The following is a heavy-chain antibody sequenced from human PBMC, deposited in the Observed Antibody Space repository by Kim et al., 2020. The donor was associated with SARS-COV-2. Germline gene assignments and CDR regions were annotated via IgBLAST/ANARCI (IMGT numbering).Heavy chain of an antibody. V-gene: IGHV4-31*03. D-gene: IGHD3-16*02. CDR1: GGSISSGGYY. CDR3: ARGYYDYVWGSYPRPGGMDV. Sequence: SETLSLTCTVSGGSISSGGYYWSCIRQHPGKGLEWIGYIYYSGSTYYNPSLKSRVTISVDTSKDQFSLKLSPVTAADTAVYYCARGYYDYVWGSYPRPGGMDVWGQGTTVTVSS. CDR2: IYYSGST. J-gene: IGHJ6*02.